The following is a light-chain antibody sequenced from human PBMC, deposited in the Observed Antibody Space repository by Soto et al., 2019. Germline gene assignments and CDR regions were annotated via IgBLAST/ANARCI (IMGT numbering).Light chain of an antibody. CDR3: QQYYSTPWT. CDR2: WAS. CDR1: RSVLYKSNNKNH. Sequence: DIVMTQSPDSLAVSLGERATMNCKCSRSVLYKSNNKNHLAWYHQKPAHPPQLIIYWASTRESGVPERFSGSGSGTDFTLTISSLQAEDVAGYYCQQYYSTPWTFGQGTKVDIK. V-gene: IGKV4-1*01. J-gene: IGKJ1*01.